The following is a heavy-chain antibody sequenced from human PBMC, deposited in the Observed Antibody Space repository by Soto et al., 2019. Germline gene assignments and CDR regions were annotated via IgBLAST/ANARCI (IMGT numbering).Heavy chain of an antibody. CDR3: ARAGRELHVLRFLGWPPLFMDYYGMDV. CDR2: IYYSGST. J-gene: IGHJ6*02. V-gene: IGHV4-61*01. D-gene: IGHD3-3*01. CDR1: GGSVSSGSYY. Sequence: PSETLSLTCTVSGGSVSSGSYYWSWIRQPPGKGLEWIGYIYYSGSTNYNPSLKSRVTISVDTSKNQFSLKLSSVTAADTAVYYCARAGRELHVLRFLGWPPLFMDYYGMDVWGQGTTVTVSS.